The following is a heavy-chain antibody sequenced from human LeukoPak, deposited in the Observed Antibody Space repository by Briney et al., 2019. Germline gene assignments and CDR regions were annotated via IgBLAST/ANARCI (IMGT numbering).Heavy chain of an antibody. J-gene: IGHJ5*02. D-gene: IGHD6-19*01. V-gene: IGHV4-4*02. Sequence: PSETLSLTCAVSGGSISSSNWWSWVRQPPGKGLEWIGEIYHSGSTNYNPSLKSRVTISLDTSKNQFSLNLSSVPAADTAMYYCTKDSGRRGWFDPWGQGTLVTVSS. CDR2: IYHSGST. CDR1: GGSISSSNW. CDR3: TKDSGRRGWFDP.